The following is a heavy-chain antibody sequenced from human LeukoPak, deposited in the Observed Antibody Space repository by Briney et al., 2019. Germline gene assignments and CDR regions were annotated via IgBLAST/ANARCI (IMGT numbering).Heavy chain of an antibody. CDR2: ISAYNGNT. CDR1: GYTFTGYY. D-gene: IGHD2-21*01. Sequence: ASVKVSCKASGYTFTGYYMHWVRQAPGQGLAWMGWISAYNGNTNYAQELQGRVTMTTDTSTRTAYMELRSLRSDDTAVYYCARVVVYDYYYYYYMDVWGKGTTVTISS. V-gene: IGHV1-18*04. CDR3: ARVVVYDYYYYYYMDV. J-gene: IGHJ6*03.